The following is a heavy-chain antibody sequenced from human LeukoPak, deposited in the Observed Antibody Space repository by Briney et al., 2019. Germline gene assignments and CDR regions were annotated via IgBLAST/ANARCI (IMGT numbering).Heavy chain of an antibody. D-gene: IGHD5-18*01. J-gene: IGHJ3*02. Sequence: GGSLRLSCAASGFTFSSYSMNWVRQAPGKGLEWVANIKQDGSEKYYVDSVKGRFTISRDNAKNSLYLQMNSLRAEDTAVYYCATGYSYGNAFDIWGQGTMVTVSS. CDR1: GFTFSSYS. V-gene: IGHV3-7*01. CDR3: ATGYSYGNAFDI. CDR2: IKQDGSEK.